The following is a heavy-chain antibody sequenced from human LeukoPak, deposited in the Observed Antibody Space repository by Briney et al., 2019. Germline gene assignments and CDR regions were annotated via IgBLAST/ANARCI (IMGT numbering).Heavy chain of an antibody. J-gene: IGHJ4*02. D-gene: IGHD3-3*01. CDR3: ASAIRLRDY. V-gene: IGHV3-30-3*01. CDR1: GFTFSIYA. CDR2: ISYDGSNQ. Sequence: GGSLRLSCGVSGFTFSIYAMHWVRQAPGKGLEWVAIISYDGSNQYYADSVTGRFTISRDNAKNSLYLQMNSLRAEDTAVYYCASAIRLRDYWGQGTLVTVSS.